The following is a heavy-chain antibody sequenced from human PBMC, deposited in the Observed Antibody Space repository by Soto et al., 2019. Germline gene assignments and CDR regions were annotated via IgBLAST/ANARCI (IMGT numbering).Heavy chain of an antibody. CDR3: VRHWELEY. CDR2: INPSGDAT. J-gene: IGHJ4*02. CDR1: GFPLTTYY. D-gene: IGHD3-10*01. Sequence: GASVKVSCKASGFPLTTYYMHWVRQAPGQGLEWMGVINPSGDATTYAQKLLGRVAMTKESSACTVYLELRSPRSEDTAVNYCVRHWELEYWGQGTRGTVSS. V-gene: IGHV1-46*04.